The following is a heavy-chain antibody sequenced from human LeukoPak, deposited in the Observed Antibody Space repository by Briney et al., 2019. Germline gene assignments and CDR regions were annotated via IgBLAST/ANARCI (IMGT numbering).Heavy chain of an antibody. Sequence: ASVKASFKASGYTFTGYYLHWVRQAPGQGLEWMGWINPTSGGTNYAQKFQDRVTMTRDTSINTAYMELSRLTSDDTAVYYCARLVGLSTTASYWGQGTLVIVSS. D-gene: IGHD5/OR15-5a*01. CDR3: ARLVGLSTTASY. J-gene: IGHJ4*02. V-gene: IGHV1-2*02. CDR1: GYTFTGYY. CDR2: INPTSGGT.